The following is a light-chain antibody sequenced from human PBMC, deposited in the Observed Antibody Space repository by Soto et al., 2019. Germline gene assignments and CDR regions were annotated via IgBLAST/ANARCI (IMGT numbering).Light chain of an antibody. CDR3: QQYSASPRT. V-gene: IGKV3-20*01. J-gene: IGKJ1*01. CDR2: SAS. Sequence: EVVLTQSPGTLSLSPGERATLSCRASRTVDGNYLAWYHQKPGQPPRLLIHSASIRAPGIPDRFSASGAGTDVALTISRLEPEDSAVYYCQQYSASPRTFGPGTKVEIK. CDR1: RTVDGNY.